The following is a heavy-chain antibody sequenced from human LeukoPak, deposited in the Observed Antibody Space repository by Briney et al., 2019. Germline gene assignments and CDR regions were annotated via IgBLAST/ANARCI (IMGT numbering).Heavy chain of an antibody. V-gene: IGHV3-23*01. CDR2: ISGSGDST. D-gene: IGHD6-6*01. CDR1: GFAFSSYA. J-gene: IGHJ4*02. CDR3: AKRGSSSSAFRSDY. Sequence: PGRSLRLSCAASGFAFSSYAMSWVRQAPGKGLEWVSSISGSGDSTYYADSVKGRFTISRDNSKNTLFPQMNSLRAEDTAVYHCAKRGSSSSAFRSDYWGQGTLVTVSS.